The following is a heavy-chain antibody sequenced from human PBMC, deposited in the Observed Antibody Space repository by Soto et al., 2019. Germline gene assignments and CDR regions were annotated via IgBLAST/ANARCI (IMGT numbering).Heavy chain of an antibody. V-gene: IGHV3-15*07. CDR3: TTDGPFRDQHLDY. J-gene: IGHJ4*02. D-gene: IGHD2-2*01. CDR2: VKSKDGGGTI. CDR1: GFTFSNAW. Sequence: PGGSLRLSCAASGFTFSNAWMNWVRQAPGEGLEWVGRVKSKDGGGTIDYAAPVKGRFTISRDDSKNTLYLQMNSLKTEDTAVYYCTTDGPFRDQHLDYWGRGTLVTVS.